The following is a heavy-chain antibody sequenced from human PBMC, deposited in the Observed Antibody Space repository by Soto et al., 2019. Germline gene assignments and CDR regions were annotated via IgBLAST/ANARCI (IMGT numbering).Heavy chain of an antibody. D-gene: IGHD3-3*01. V-gene: IGHV1-58*02. CDR3: AAPLDGASTYYDFCSGWY. Sequence: SVKVSCKASGFTFTSSAMQWVRQARGQRLEWIGWIVVGSGNTNYAQKFQERVTITRDMSTSTAYMELSSLRSEDTAVYYCAAPLDGASTYYDFCSGWYWGQGTPVTVSS. CDR1: GFTFTSSA. J-gene: IGHJ4*02. CDR2: IVVGSGNT.